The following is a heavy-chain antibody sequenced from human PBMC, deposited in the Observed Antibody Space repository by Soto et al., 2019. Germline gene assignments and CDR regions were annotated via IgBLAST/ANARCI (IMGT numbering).Heavy chain of an antibody. Sequence: GASVKVSCKASGYTFTSYGISWVRQAPGQGLEWMGWISAYNGNTNYAQNLQGRVTMTTDTSTSTAYMELRSLRSDDTAVYYCARDTGYCSSASCRTFHYWGQGTLVTVSS. CDR2: ISAYNGNT. J-gene: IGHJ4*02. CDR3: ARDTGYCSSASCRTFHY. V-gene: IGHV1-18*01. CDR1: GYTFTSYG. D-gene: IGHD2-2*01.